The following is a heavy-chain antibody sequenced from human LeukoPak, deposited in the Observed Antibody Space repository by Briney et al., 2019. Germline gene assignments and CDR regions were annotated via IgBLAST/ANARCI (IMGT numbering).Heavy chain of an antibody. CDR3: AKDGTYYDFWSGHDAFDI. Sequence: GGSLRLSCAASGFTFSSYAMSWVRQAPGKGLEWVSAISGSGGSTYYADSVKGRFTISRDNSKNTLYLQMNSLRAEDTAVYYCAKDGTYYDFWSGHDAFDIWGQGTMVTVSS. V-gene: IGHV3-23*01. CDR1: GFTFSSYA. D-gene: IGHD3-3*01. CDR2: ISGSGGST. J-gene: IGHJ3*02.